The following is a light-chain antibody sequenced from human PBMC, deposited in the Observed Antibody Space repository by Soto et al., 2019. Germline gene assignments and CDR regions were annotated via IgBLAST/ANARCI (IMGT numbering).Light chain of an antibody. J-gene: IGKJ5*01. Sequence: ENVLTQSPGTLSLSPGERATLSCRASESVSSIYVAWYQQKPGQAPTLLIYGASTRATGIPDRFSGSGSGTDFTLTIDRLEPEDFAVFYCQHYDSLPITFGQGTRLEIK. CDR2: GAS. V-gene: IGKV3-20*01. CDR1: ESVSSIY. CDR3: QHYDSLPIT.